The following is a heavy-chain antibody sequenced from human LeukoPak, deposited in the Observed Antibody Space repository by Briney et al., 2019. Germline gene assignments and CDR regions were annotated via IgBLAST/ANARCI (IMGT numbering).Heavy chain of an antibody. J-gene: IGHJ4*02. CDR3: AKTITMSGGTFDY. Sequence: GGSLRLSCAASGFTVSSNYMSWVRQAPGKGPEWVSAISGSGGSTYYADSVKGRFTISRDNSKNTLYLQMNSLRAEDTAVYYCAKTITMSGGTFDYWGQGTLVTVSS. V-gene: IGHV3-23*01. D-gene: IGHD3-22*01. CDR2: ISGSGGST. CDR1: GFTVSSNY.